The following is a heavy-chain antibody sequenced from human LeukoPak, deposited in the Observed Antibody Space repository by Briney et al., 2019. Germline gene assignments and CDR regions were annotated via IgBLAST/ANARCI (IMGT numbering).Heavy chain of an antibody. CDR3: TFSEELPPYYFDY. Sequence: PGGSLRLSCAASGFTFSSYTMNWVRRAPGEGLEWVSYISRSGSAIYYADSVKGRFTISRDNAKNSLYLQMNSLSDEDTAVYYCTFSEELPPYYFDYWGQGSLVTVSS. CDR1: GFTFSSYT. CDR2: ISRSGSAI. V-gene: IGHV3-48*02. J-gene: IGHJ4*02. D-gene: IGHD1-26*01.